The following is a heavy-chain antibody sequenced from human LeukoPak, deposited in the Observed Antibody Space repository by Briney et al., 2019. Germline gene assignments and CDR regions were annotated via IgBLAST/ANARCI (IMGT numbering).Heavy chain of an antibody. J-gene: IGHJ6*03. CDR1: GYTFTGYY. V-gene: IGHV1-2*02. CDR3: ARVGIVGATQLLDYYYMDV. Sequence: GASVKVSCKASGYTFTGYYMHWVRQAPGQGLEWMGWINPNSGGTNYAQKFQGRVTMTRDTSISTAYMELSRLRSDDTAVYYCARVGIVGATQLLDYYYMDVWGKGTTVTVSS. CDR2: INPNSGGT. D-gene: IGHD1-26*01.